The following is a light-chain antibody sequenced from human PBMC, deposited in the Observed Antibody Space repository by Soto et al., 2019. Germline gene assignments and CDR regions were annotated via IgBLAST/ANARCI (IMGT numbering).Light chain of an antibody. CDR3: AAWDDSLNSRV. Sequence: QSVLTQPPSASGTPGQRVTISCSGSSSNIGSNTVNWYQQLPGTAPKLLIYSHNQRPSGVPDRFSGSKSGTSASLAISGLQSEAEAEYYCAAWDDSLNSRVFGTGAKLTVL. V-gene: IGLV1-44*01. J-gene: IGLJ1*01. CDR1: SSNIGSNT. CDR2: SHN.